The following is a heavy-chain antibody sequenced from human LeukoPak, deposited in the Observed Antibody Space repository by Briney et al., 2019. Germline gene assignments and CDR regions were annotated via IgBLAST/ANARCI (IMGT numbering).Heavy chain of an antibody. V-gene: IGHV4-59*01. CDR3: ARAHSSSWYMDY. CDR2: IYYSGST. Sequence: SETQSLTCAVYGGSFSGYYWSWIRQPPGKGLEWIGYIYYSGSTNYNPSLKSRVTISVDTSENQLSLKLSSVTAADTAVYYCARAHSSSWYMDYWGQGTLVTVSS. D-gene: IGHD6-13*01. J-gene: IGHJ4*02. CDR1: GGSFSGYY.